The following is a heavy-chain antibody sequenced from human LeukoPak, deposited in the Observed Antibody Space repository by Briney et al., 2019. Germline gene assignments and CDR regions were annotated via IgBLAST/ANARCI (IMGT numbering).Heavy chain of an antibody. CDR3: ARGEKDDYDRRGAFDI. CDR1: GFTFSNYW. Sequence: PGGSLSLSCAASGFTFSNYWMHWVRQAPGQGLVWVSRINSDGSSTNYADSVKGRFTISRDNSKNTLYLQMNSLRAEDTAMYYCARGEKDDYDRRGAFDIWGHGTMASLSS. D-gene: IGHD3-22*01. V-gene: IGHV3-74*01. J-gene: IGHJ3*02. CDR2: INSDGSST.